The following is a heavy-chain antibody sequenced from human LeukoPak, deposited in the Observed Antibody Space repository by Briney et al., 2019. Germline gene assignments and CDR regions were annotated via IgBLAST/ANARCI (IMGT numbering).Heavy chain of an antibody. V-gene: IGHV4-59*01. J-gene: IGHJ4*02. CDR1: GGSISSYY. Sequence: SETLSLTCTVSGGSISSYYWSWIRQPPGKGLEWIGYIYYSGSTNYNPSLKSRVTISVDTSKNQFSLKLSSVPAADTAVYYCARGNYGDYGGDFDYWGQGTLVTVSS. D-gene: IGHD4-17*01. CDR2: IYYSGST. CDR3: ARGNYGDYGGDFDY.